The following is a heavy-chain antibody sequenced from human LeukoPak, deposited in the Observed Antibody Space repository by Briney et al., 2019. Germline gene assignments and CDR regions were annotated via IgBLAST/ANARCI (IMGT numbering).Heavy chain of an antibody. CDR3: ARDRIVVVPAANYGMDV. CDR1: GYTVTSYG. V-gene: IGHV1-18*01. CDR2: ISAYNGNT. J-gene: IGHJ6*02. D-gene: IGHD2-2*01. Sequence: ASVKVSCKASGYTVTSYGISWVRQARGQGLEWMGWISAYNGNTNYAQKLQGRVTMTTDTSTSTAYMELRSLRSDDTAVYYCARDRIVVVPAANYGMDVWGQGTTVTVSS.